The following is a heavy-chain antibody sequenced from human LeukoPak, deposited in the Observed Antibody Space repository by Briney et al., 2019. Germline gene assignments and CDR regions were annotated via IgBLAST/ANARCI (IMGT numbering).Heavy chain of an antibody. D-gene: IGHD3-16*01. CDR3: AKGPGGVFNYYYYMDV. Sequence: GGSLRLSCAASGFTFSIYAMSWVRQAPGKGLEWVSGISGSGGSTYYADSVKGRFTISRDNSKNTLYLQMNSLRAEDTAVYYCAKGPGGVFNYYYYMDVWGKGTTVTVSS. CDR2: ISGSGGST. CDR1: GFTFSIYA. V-gene: IGHV3-23*01. J-gene: IGHJ6*03.